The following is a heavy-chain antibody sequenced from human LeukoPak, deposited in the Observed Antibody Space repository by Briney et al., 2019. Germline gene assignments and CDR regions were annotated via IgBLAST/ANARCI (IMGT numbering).Heavy chain of an antibody. D-gene: IGHD1-1*01. Sequence: GGSLRLSCAASGFTFSSYSMNWVRQAPGKGLEWVSSISSSSSYIYYADSVKGRFTISRDNAKNSLYLQMNSLRAEDTAVYYCARDSGYNWNDGDFDYWGQGTLVTVSS. CDR1: GFTFSSYS. J-gene: IGHJ4*02. V-gene: IGHV3-21*01. CDR3: ARDSGYNWNDGDFDY. CDR2: ISSSSSYI.